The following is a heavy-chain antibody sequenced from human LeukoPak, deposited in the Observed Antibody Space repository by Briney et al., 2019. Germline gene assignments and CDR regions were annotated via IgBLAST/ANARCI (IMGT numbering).Heavy chain of an antibody. V-gene: IGHV3-21*01. CDR3: ATDAGSAFDS. CDR1: GFTFSSYR. CDR2: ISYSSDYI. Sequence: PGGSLRLSCAASGFTFSSYRMNWVRQAPGKGLEWVSSISYSSDYIYYADSVKGRFTISRDNAKNSLYLQMNSLRAEDTAVYYCATDAGSAFDSWGQGIMVTVSS. D-gene: IGHD1-14*01. J-gene: IGHJ3*02.